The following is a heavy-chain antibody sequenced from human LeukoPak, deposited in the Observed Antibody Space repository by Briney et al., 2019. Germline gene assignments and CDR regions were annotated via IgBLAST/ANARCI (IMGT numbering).Heavy chain of an antibody. V-gene: IGHV3-23*01. Sequence: GGSLRLSCAASGFTFSTYAMGWVRQAPGMGLEWVSAISGSGDTTYYADSVKGRFTISRDNSRDTLFLQMSSLRVEDTAVYYCVKDPGSGWYVLYWGQGTLVTVS. CDR3: VKDPGSGWYVLY. J-gene: IGHJ4*02. CDR2: ISGSGDTT. D-gene: IGHD6-19*01. CDR1: GFTFSTYA.